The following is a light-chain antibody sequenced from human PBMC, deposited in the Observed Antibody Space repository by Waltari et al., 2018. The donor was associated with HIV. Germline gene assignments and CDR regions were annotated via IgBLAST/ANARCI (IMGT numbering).Light chain of an antibody. CDR1: TPHHGSNS. J-gene: IGLJ2*01. CDR2: RNN. CDR3: VAWDDSLGGVV. V-gene: IGLV1-47*01. Sequence: SVLTHPPSPSGTPAHRVTISCSGSTPHHGSNSLFWYQHLPGTAPKLLIHRNNQRPSGVPDRFSGSTSGTSASLAISGLRSEDEAEYYCVAWDDSLGGVVFGGGTKVAVL.